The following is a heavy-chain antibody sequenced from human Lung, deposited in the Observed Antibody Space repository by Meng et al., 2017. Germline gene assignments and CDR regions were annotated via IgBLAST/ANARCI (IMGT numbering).Heavy chain of an antibody. D-gene: IGHD2-15*01. J-gene: IGHJ4*02. CDR3: ARGGAYCSGATCWGTDY. CDR2: INPSSGGT. Sequence: QVQLVQSGAEVKKPGASVKVSCEASGYSFTGYYMYWVRQAPGQGLEWMGRINPSSGGTDYAQKFQGRVTMTRDTSISTGYMELGRLRSDDTAVYYCARGGAYCSGATCWGTDYWGQGTLVTVSS. CDR1: GYSFTGYY. V-gene: IGHV1-2*06.